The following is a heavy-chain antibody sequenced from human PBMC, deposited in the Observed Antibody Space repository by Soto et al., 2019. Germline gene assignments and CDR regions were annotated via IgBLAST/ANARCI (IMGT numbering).Heavy chain of an antibody. CDR3: AKAKNDYNWDNRHPFDY. V-gene: IGHV3-23*01. CDR2: ISANDVGT. J-gene: IGHJ4*02. Sequence: LRLSCDASGFTLRNYAMTWIRQAPGKGLEWVSLISANDVGTYYAESVKTRFTISTDQSRNTVYLQMDSLRADDTAIYYCAKAKNDYNWDNRHPFDYWGQGTLVTVSS. D-gene: IGHD1-20*01. CDR1: GFTLRNYA.